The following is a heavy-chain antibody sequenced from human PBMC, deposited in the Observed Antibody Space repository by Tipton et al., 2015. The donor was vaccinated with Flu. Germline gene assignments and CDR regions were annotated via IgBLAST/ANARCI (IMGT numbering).Heavy chain of an antibody. J-gene: IGHJ4*02. CDR3: AQARFFYFDS. CDR2: IYSTGNT. CDR1: GGSIISTTYY. D-gene: IGHD3-10*01. V-gene: IGHV4-39*07. Sequence: TLSLTCFVSGGSIISTTYYWGWIRQSPGKGLEWIGSIYSTGNTFYSPSLESRVSISLDTSKNHFSLKLRSVTAADTAAYYCAQARFFYFDSWAQGTLVTVSS.